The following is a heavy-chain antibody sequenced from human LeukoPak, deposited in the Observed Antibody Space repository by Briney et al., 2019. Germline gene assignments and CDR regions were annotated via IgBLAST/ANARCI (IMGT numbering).Heavy chain of an antibody. CDR2: IYYSGST. Sequence: SETLSLTCTVSGGSISSGGYYWSWIRQHPGKGLEWIGYIYYSGSTNYNPSLKSRVTISVDTSKNQFSLKLSSVTAADTAVYYCARGTATYSSSSWSYWGQGTLVTVSS. CDR1: GGSISSGGYY. V-gene: IGHV4-61*08. CDR3: ARGTATYSSSSWSY. J-gene: IGHJ4*02. D-gene: IGHD6-6*01.